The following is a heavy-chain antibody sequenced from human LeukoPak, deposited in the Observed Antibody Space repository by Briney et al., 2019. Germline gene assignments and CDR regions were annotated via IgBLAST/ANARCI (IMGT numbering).Heavy chain of an antibody. Sequence: ASVKVSCKASGYTFTSYYMHWVRQAPGQGLEWMGIINPSGGSTSYAQKFQGRVTMTRDTSTSTVYMELSSLRSEDTAVYYCARDYYDSSGYYTAFDIWGQGTMVTVSS. J-gene: IGHJ3*02. CDR2: INPSGGST. CDR3: ARDYYDSSGYYTAFDI. V-gene: IGHV1-46*01. D-gene: IGHD3-22*01. CDR1: GYTFTSYY.